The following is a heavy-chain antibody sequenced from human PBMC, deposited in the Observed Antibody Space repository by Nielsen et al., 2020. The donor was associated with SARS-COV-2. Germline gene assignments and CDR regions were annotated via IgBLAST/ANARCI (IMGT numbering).Heavy chain of an antibody. CDR2: INHSGST. CDR3: ARDRQGYNYYYGMDV. J-gene: IGHJ6*02. CDR1: GGSFSGYY. Sequence: GSLRLSCAVYGGSFSGYYWSWIRQPPGKGLEWIGEINHSGSTNYNPSLKSRVTISVDTSKNQFSLRLNSVTAADTAQYYCARDRQGYNYYYGMDVWGQGTTVTVS. D-gene: IGHD5-24*01. V-gene: IGHV4-34*01.